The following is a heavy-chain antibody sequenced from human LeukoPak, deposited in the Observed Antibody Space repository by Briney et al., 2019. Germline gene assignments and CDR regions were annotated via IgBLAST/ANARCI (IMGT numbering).Heavy chain of an antibody. V-gene: IGHV4-34*01. J-gene: IGHJ5*02. CDR2: IYYSGST. D-gene: IGHD4-17*01. Sequence: KPSETLSLTCAVYGGSFSGYYWSWIRQPPGKGLEWIGSIYYSGSTYYNPSLKSRVTISVDTSKNQFSLKLSSVTAADTAVYYCARSTVTTIGDGVKNWFDPWGQGTLVTVSS. CDR1: GGSFSGYY. CDR3: ARSTVTTIGDGVKNWFDP.